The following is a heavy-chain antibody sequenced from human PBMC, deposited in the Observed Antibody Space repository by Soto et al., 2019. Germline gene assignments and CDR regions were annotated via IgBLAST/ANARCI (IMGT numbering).Heavy chain of an antibody. CDR1: GFTFSSYS. CDR2: SSSSSSYI. Sequence: EVQLVESGGGLVKPGGSLRLSCAASGFTFSSYSMNWVRQAPGKGLEWVSSSSSSSSYIYYADSVKGRFTISRDNAKKSLYLQMNSLRAEDTAVYYCARDQPGYSYGYGLGYCGQGTLVTVSS. V-gene: IGHV3-21*01. D-gene: IGHD5-18*01. CDR3: ARDQPGYSYGYGLGY. J-gene: IGHJ4*02.